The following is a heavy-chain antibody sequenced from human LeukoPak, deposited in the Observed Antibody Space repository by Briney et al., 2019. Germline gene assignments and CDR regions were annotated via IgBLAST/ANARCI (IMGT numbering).Heavy chain of an antibody. CDR3: ARVQRTSWGSFDY. CDR1: GFTFSSYW. D-gene: IGHD2-2*01. CDR2: INSDGSST. J-gene: IGHJ4*02. Sequence: GGSLRLSCAASGFTFSSYWMHWVRQAPGKGLVWVSRINSDGSSTSYADSVKGRFTITRDNAKNTLYLQMNSLRAEDTAVYYCARVQRTSWGSFDYWGQGTLVTVSS. V-gene: IGHV3-74*01.